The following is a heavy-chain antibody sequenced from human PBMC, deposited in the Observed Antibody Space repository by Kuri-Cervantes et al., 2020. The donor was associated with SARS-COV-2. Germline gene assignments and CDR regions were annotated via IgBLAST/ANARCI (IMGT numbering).Heavy chain of an antibody. J-gene: IGHJ3*02. CDR3: AREPGSGGGFDI. D-gene: IGHD2-15*01. CDR2: INPNSGGT. Sequence: ASVKVTCKASGYTFTGYYMHWVRQAPGQGLEWMGGINPNSGGTNYAQKFQGRVTMTRDTSISTAYMELSRLRSDDTAVYYCAREPGSGGGFDIWGQGTMVTVSS. V-gene: IGHV1-2*02. CDR1: GYTFTGYY.